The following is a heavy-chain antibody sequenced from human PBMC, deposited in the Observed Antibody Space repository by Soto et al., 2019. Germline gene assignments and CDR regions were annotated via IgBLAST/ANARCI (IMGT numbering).Heavy chain of an antibody. CDR2: IYDSGRT. CDR3: ARHVVHSSGFTDY. CDR1: GDSISSSSYY. J-gene: IGHJ4*02. D-gene: IGHD6-19*01. Sequence: SETLSLTCIVSGDSISSSSYYWGWIRQPPGKGLEWIGNIYDSGRTHYNPSLKSRVTISVDASKNQFSLKLNSVTAADTAVYYRARHVVHSSGFTDYWGQGTLVTVSS. V-gene: IGHV4-39*01.